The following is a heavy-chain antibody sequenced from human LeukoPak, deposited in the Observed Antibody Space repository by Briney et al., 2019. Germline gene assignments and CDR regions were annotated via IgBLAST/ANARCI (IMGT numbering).Heavy chain of an antibody. V-gene: IGHV3-7*01. CDR2: IKQDGSEK. CDR3: ARDLSGIAGYTYGRGIDY. J-gene: IGHJ4*02. D-gene: IGHD5-18*01. Sequence: GGSLRLSCAASGFTFRNYWMSWVRQAPGKGLEWVANIKQDGSEKYYVDSVKGRFTISRDNAKTSLYLQMNSLRAEDTAVYYCARDLSGIAGYTYGRGIDYWGQGTLVTVSS. CDR1: GFTFRNYW.